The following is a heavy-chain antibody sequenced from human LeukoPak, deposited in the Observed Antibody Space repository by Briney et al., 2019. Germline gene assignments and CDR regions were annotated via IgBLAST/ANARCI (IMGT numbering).Heavy chain of an antibody. CDR2: IKEDGSEI. D-gene: IGHD2/OR15-2a*01. J-gene: IGHJ4*02. Sequence: PGWSLRLSCAASGFTFNTGWMSWVRQAPGKGVEGVAIIKEDGSEIYYVDSVKGRFTISRDNAKNSLYLQMNSLRAEDTAVYYCARGVYYFDYWGQGTLVTVSS. V-gene: IGHV3-7*03. CDR1: GFTFNTGW. CDR3: ARGVYYFDY.